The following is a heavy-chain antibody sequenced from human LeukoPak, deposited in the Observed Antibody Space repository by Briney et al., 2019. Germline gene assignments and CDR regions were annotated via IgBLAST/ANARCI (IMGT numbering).Heavy chain of an antibody. Sequence: PGGSLRLSCAASGFTSSDYYMSWIRQAPGKGLEWVSYISSSSSYTNYADSVKGRFTNYRDNAKNSLYVQMNSLRAEDTDVYYCARDGSSPGGYFDYWGQGTLVTVSS. V-gene: IGHV3-11*06. CDR3: ARDGSSPGGYFDY. CDR1: GFTSSDYY. CDR2: ISSSSSYT. J-gene: IGHJ4*02. D-gene: IGHD6-19*01.